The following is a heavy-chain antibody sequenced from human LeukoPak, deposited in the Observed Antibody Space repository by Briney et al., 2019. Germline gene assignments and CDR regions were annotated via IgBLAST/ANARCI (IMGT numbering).Heavy chain of an antibody. CDR2: INHSGST. V-gene: IGHV4-34*01. CDR3: ARTGLEQQLVQTTYYYYYGMDV. J-gene: IGHJ6*02. Sequence: SETLSLTCAVYGGSFSGYYWSWIRQPPGKGLEWIREINHSGSTNYNPSLKSRVTISVDTSKNQFSLKLSSVTAADTAVYYCARTGLEQQLVQTTYYYYYGMDVWGQGTTVTVSS. D-gene: IGHD6-13*01. CDR1: GGSFSGYY.